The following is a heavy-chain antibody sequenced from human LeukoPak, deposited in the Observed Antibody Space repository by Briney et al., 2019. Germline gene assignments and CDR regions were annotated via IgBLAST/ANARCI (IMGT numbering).Heavy chain of an antibody. CDR3: ARATIRYFDWLSAFDI. D-gene: IGHD3-9*01. V-gene: IGHV3-30-3*01. CDR2: ISYDGSNK. CDR1: GFTFSSYA. J-gene: IGHJ3*02. Sequence: GSLRLSCAASGFTFSSYAMHWVRQAPGKGLEWVAVISYDGSNKYYADSVKGRFTISRDNSKNTLYLQMNSLRAEDTAVYYCARATIRYFDWLSAFDIWGQGTMVTVSS.